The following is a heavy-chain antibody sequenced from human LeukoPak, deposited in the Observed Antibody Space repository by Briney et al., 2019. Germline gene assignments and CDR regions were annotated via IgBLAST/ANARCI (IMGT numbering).Heavy chain of an antibody. D-gene: IGHD6-19*01. J-gene: IGHJ4*02. CDR2: ISWNSGSI. Sequence: GGSLRLSCAASGFTFDDYAMHWVRQAPGKGLEWVSGISWNSGSIGYADSVKGRFTISRDSTKNSLYLQMNSLRAEDTAVYYCARQAGTRWGQGTLVTVSS. CDR1: GFTFDDYA. V-gene: IGHV3-9*01. CDR3: ARQAGTR.